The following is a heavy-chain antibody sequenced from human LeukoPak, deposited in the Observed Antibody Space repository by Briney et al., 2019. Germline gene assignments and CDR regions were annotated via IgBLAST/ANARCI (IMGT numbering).Heavy chain of an antibody. J-gene: IGHJ4*02. CDR2: ISYDGSNK. V-gene: IGHV3-30*18. Sequence: PGGSLRLSCAASGFTFSSYGMRWVRQAPGKGLEWVAVISYDGSNKYYADSVKGRFTISRDNSKNTLYLQMNSLRAEDTAVYYCAKVLTTVRGAAHDYWGQGTLVTVSS. CDR1: GFTFSSYG. CDR3: AKVLTTVRGAAHDY. D-gene: IGHD3-10*01.